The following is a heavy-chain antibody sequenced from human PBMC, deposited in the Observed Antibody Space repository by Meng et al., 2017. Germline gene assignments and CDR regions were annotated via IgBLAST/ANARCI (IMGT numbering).Heavy chain of an antibody. V-gene: IGHV1-2*06. Sequence: QVQLVQPGAEVKKPGASVKVSCKPSGYNFPDYYIHWVRRAPGQGLEWMGRINPKSGDTHYAQKFQARVTMTGDTSISTAYMELSGLRSDDTAMYHCARDEDISAAGKLFGDYWGQGTLVTVSS. D-gene: IGHD6-25*01. CDR1: GYNFPDYY. CDR2: INPKSGDT. CDR3: ARDEDISAAGKLFGDY. J-gene: IGHJ4*02.